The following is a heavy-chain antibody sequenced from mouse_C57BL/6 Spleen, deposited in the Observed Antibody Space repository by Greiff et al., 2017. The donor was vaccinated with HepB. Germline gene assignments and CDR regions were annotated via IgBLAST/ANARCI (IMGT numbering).Heavy chain of an antibody. CDR3: ARQWGSSGYGWFAY. D-gene: IGHD3-2*02. Sequence: EVKLVESGGDLVKPGGSLKLSCAASGFTFSSYGMSWVRQTPDKRLEWVATISSGGSYTYYPDSVKGRFTISRDNAKNTLYLQMSSLKSEDTAMYYCARQWGSSGYGWFAYWGQGTLVTVSA. CDR1: GFTFSSYG. V-gene: IGHV5-6*01. CDR2: ISSGGSYT. J-gene: IGHJ3*01.